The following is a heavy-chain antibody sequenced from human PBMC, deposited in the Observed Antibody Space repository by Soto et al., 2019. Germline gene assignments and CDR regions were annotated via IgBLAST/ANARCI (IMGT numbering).Heavy chain of an antibody. V-gene: IGHV3-74*01. J-gene: IGHJ4*02. CDR2: INTDGSTT. CDR3: ARDLGGYASH. D-gene: IGHD1-26*01. CDR1: GFTFSNYW. Sequence: EVQLVESGGGLVQPGGSLRLSCAASGFTFSNYWMHWVRQAPGKGPVWVSRINTDGSTTNYADSVKGRFTISRDNATNPLDLQTNKPGAEDTAVYYCARDLGGYASHWGQGTRVTVSS.